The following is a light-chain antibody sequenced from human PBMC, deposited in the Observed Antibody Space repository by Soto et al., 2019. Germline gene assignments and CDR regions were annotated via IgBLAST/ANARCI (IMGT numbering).Light chain of an antibody. Sequence: EIVLAQSPGTRSSSQVERATLSFRASHTISSSYLAWYQQKPGQAPRLLMYGISRRATGIPDRFSGSGSGTDFTLTITSLEPEDFAVYYCQQYVTSSPRTFGQGTKVDIK. CDR1: HTISSSY. CDR2: GIS. V-gene: IGKV3-20*01. J-gene: IGKJ1*01. CDR3: QQYVTSSPRT.